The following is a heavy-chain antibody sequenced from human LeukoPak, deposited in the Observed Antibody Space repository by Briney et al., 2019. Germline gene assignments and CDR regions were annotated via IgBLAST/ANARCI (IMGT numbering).Heavy chain of an antibody. J-gene: IGHJ4*02. Sequence: ASVKVSCKASGYTFSHNHMYWIRQAPGQGLEWMGWIISNSGGTNYAQKFQGRVTMTRDTSISTAYMELSGLRSDDTAVYYCARGGGNSWFDYWGQGTLVTVSS. D-gene: IGHD6-13*01. V-gene: IGHV1-2*02. CDR1: GYTFSHNH. CDR2: IISNSGGT. CDR3: ARGGGNSWFDY.